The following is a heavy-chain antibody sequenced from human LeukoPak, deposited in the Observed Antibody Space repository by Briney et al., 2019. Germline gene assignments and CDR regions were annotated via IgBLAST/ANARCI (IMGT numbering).Heavy chain of an antibody. V-gene: IGHV1-69*04. CDR1: GGTFSTYA. D-gene: IGHD3-3*01. CDR3: GTGIGTLWSGYYHDY. J-gene: IGHJ4*02. CDR2: IIPVLGVA. Sequence: SVKVSCKASGGTFSTYAISWVRQAPGQGLEWMGRIIPVLGVANYAQKSQGRVTISADKSTSTAYMEVSSLRSEDTAVYYCGTGIGTLWSGYYHDYWGQGTLVTVSS.